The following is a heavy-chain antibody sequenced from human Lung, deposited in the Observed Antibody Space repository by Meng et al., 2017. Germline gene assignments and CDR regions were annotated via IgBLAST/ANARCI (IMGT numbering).Heavy chain of an antibody. Sequence: QVHLVQSGPEVRQPGPSVKVSCPASGYSFTNYVINWVRQAPGKGLEWMGWTSTYNSNRNYAQSLQGRVTMTTDTSTTTAYMELRSLTFDDTAVYYCARGRHCSSTTCYLSDSWGQGTLVTVSS. D-gene: IGHD2-2*01. V-gene: IGHV1-18*01. CDR1: GYSFTNYV. CDR2: TSTYNSNR. J-gene: IGHJ4*02. CDR3: ARGRHCSSTTCYLSDS.